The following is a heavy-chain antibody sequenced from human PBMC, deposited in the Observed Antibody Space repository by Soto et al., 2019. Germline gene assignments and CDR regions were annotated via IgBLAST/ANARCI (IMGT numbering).Heavy chain of an antibody. V-gene: IGHV3-30-3*01. D-gene: IGHD3-22*01. J-gene: IGHJ6*02. CDR3: ARARNYYDRNPYGMDV. CDR2: ISYDGSNK. CDR1: GFTFSSYA. Sequence: QVQLVESGGGVVQPGRSLRLSCAASGFTFSSYAMHWVRQAPGKGLEWVAVISYDGSNKYYADSVKGRFTISRDNSKNTLYLQMNSLRAEGTAVYYCARARNYYDRNPYGMDVWGQGTTVTVSS.